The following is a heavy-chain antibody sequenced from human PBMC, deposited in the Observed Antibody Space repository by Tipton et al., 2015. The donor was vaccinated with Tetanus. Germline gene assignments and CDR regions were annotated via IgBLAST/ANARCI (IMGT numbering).Heavy chain of an antibody. Sequence: TLSLTCNVSGGSISTSSYYWGWIRQPPGKGLEWIGGIYYSGSTYYNSSLESRLTVSVDTSKNHISLRLRSVTAADTAVYFCARLGGPTTDFFYGLDVWGRGTTVIVSS. V-gene: IGHV4-39*02. CDR2: IYYSGST. CDR3: ARLGGPTTDFFYGLDV. D-gene: IGHD3-10*01. J-gene: IGHJ6*02. CDR1: GGSISTSSYY.